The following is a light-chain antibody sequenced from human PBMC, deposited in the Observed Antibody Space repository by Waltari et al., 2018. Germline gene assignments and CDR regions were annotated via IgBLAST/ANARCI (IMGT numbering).Light chain of an antibody. CDR2: EVS. V-gene: IGLV2-14*01. J-gene: IGLJ1*01. CDR3: SSFTRSNSYV. CDR1: SSAVGYSNY. Sequence: QSALTQPASVSGSPGPSITISCTGTSSAVGYSNYVAWYQQHPGKAPKLMIFEVSNRPSGVSTRFSGSKSGSTASLTISGLQSEDEAEYYCSSFTRSNSYVFGTGTEVIVL.